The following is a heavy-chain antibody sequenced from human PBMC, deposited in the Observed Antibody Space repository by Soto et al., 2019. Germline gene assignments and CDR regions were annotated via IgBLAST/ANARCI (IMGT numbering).Heavy chain of an antibody. CDR3: AAGEASSRNLAPYYLDF. V-gene: IGHV4-4*07. J-gene: IGHJ4*02. D-gene: IGHD6-13*01. CDR1: GGSISSYY. CDR2: IYTSGST. Sequence: SETLSLTCTVSGGSISSYYWSWIRQPAGKGVEWIGRIYTSGSTNYNPSLRSRVTISEDTSKNQFSLKLLSVTTADTAVYFCAAGEASSRNLAPYYLDFWGQGTLVTVSS.